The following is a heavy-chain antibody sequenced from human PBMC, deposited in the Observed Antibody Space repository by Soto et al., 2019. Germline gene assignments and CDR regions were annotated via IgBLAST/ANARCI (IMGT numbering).Heavy chain of an antibody. Sequence: SETLSLTCTVSGASIRSTDYYWSWIRQAPGKGLEWIGYVYCTGSTYYNPSLMSRLTISVDTSKNQFSLKLTSVTAAEAAVYYCVRTAREGAVAPHWFDRWGQGTQVTVSS. CDR1: GASIRSTDYY. CDR2: VYCTGST. V-gene: IGHV4-30-4*01. D-gene: IGHD2-21*02. CDR3: VRTAREGAVAPHWFDR. J-gene: IGHJ5*02.